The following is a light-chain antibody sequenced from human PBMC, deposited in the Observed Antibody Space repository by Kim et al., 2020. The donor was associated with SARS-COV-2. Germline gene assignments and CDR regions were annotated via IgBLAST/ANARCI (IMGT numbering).Light chain of an antibody. CDR1: QSVTSNY. V-gene: IGKV3-20*01. Sequence: PGQRATLSCRASQSVTSNYLAWYQHKPGQAPRLLIYGASSRATGIPDRFSGSGSGTGFTLTISRLEPEDFAVYYCQQYGTSTGYTFGQGTKLEI. J-gene: IGKJ2*01. CDR2: GAS. CDR3: QQYGTSTGYT.